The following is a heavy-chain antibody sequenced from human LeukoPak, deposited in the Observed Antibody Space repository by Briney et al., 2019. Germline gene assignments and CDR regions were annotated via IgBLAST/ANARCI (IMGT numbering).Heavy chain of an antibody. D-gene: IGHD3-22*01. CDR3: AREYRDYYDSSGNYLDY. CDR1: GYTVTSYG. Sequence: ASVKVSCKAAGYTVTSYGISWVRQAPGQGLEGMGWISGYNGKTNYAQKLQDRVTMTTDTSTSTAYMELRSLRSDDTAVYYCAREYRDYYDSSGNYLDYWGQGTLVTVSS. J-gene: IGHJ4*02. CDR2: ISGYNGKT. V-gene: IGHV1-18*01.